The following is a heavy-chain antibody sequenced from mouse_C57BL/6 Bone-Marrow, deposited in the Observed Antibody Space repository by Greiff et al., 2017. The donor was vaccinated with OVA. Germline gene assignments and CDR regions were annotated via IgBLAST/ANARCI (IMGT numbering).Heavy chain of an antibody. CDR1: GFTFSDFY. D-gene: IGHD1-1*01. Sequence: EVKLMESGGGLVQSGRSLRLSCATSGFTFSDFYMEWVRQAPGKGLEWIAASRNKANDYTTEYSASVKGRFIVSRDTSQSILYLQMNALRAEDTAIYYCARDAEEYYGSSPSYWYFDVWGTGTTVTVSS. CDR3: ARDAEEYYGSSPSYWYFDV. CDR2: SRNKANDYTT. V-gene: IGHV7-1*01. J-gene: IGHJ1*03.